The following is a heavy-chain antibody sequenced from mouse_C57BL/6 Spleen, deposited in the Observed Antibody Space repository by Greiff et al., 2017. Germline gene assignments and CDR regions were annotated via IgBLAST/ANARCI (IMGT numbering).Heavy chain of an antibody. CDR1: GYTFTSYW. Sequence: QVQLQQPGAELVKPGASVKLSCKASGYTFTSYWMQWVKQRPGQGLEWIGEIDPSDSYTNYNPKFKGKATLTVDTSSSTAYMQLSSLTSEDSAVYYCARWWQLRLSMDYWGQGTSDTGSS. D-gene: IGHD3-2*02. V-gene: IGHV1-50*01. CDR2: IDPSDSYT. J-gene: IGHJ4*01. CDR3: ARWWQLRLSMDY.